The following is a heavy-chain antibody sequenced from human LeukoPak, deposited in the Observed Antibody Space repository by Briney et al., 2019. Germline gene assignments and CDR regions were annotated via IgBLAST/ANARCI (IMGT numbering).Heavy chain of an antibody. D-gene: IGHD4-17*01. Sequence: SETLSLTCAVYGGSFSGYYWSWIRQPPGKGLEWIGEINHSGSTNYNPSLKSRVTISVDTSKNQFSLKLSSVTAADTAVYYCARPETTVKFRAFDIWGQGTMVTVSS. V-gene: IGHV4-34*01. CDR2: INHSGST. J-gene: IGHJ3*02. CDR1: GGSFSGYY. CDR3: ARPETTVKFRAFDI.